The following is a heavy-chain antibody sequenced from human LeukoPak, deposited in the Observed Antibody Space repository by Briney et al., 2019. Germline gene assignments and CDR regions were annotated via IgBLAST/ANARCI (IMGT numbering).Heavy chain of an antibody. CDR1: GFTFSSYG. CDR2: ISTSSSYI. J-gene: IGHJ4*02. V-gene: IGHV3-21*01. D-gene: IGHD6-19*01. CDR3: ASGYSSGWYGKKNVDY. Sequence: PGGSLRLSCAASGFTFSSYGMNWVRQAPGKGLEWVSSISTSSSYIYYADSVKGRFTISRDNAKNSLYLQMNSLRAEDTAVYYCASGYSSGWYGKKNVDYWGQGTLVTVSS.